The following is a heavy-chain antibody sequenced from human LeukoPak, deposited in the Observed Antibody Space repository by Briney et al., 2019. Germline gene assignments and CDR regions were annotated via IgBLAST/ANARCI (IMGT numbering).Heavy chain of an antibody. Sequence: PSETLSLTCTVSGGSISSYYWSWIRQPPGKGLEWIGYIYYSGSTNYNPSLESRVTISVDTSKNQFSLKLSSVTAADTAVYYCARVDSSSSRGNYFDYWGQGTLVTVSS. CDR3: ARVDSSSSRGNYFDY. D-gene: IGHD6-6*01. CDR2: IYYSGST. CDR1: GGSISSYY. J-gene: IGHJ4*02. V-gene: IGHV4-59*01.